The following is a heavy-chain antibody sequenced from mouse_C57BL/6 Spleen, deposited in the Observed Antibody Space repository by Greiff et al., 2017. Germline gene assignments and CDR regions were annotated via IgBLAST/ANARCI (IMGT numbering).Heavy chain of an antibody. D-gene: IGHD4-1*01. CDR2: IFPGGGST. V-gene: IGHV1-75*01. CDR1: GYTFTDYY. Sequence: QVQLQQSGPELVKPGASVKISCKASGYTFTDYYINWVKQTPGQGLEWIGWIFPGGGSTYYTEKFKGQVTLTVDNSSSTAYLLISSLTSEAAAVFFCARRADWDVRHYFAYWGQGTTLTVSS. J-gene: IGHJ2*01. CDR3: ARRADWDVRHYFAY.